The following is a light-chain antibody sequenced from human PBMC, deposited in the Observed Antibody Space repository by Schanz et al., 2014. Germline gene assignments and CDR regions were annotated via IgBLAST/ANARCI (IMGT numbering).Light chain of an antibody. CDR1: QSVSSN. J-gene: IGKJ3*01. Sequence: EIVMTQSPATLSVSPGERATLSCRASQSVSSNLAWYQQKPGQAPRLLIYGSSIRATGIPARFSGSGSGTEFTLTISSLQSEDFAVYYCQQYGISRFTFGPGTKVDIK. CDR3: QQYGISRFT. V-gene: IGKV3-15*01. CDR2: GSS.